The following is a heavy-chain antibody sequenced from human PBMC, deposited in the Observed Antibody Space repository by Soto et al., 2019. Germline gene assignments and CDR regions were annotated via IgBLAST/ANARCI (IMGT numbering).Heavy chain of an antibody. CDR2: IGHSGSA. CDR1: GGSFSGYY. V-gene: IGHV4-34*01. D-gene: IGHD2-15*01. J-gene: IGHJ6*02. CDR3: ARGGNCIVSSCPLGSHYGMDV. Sequence: PSETLSLTCALYGGSFSGYYSTWISQPPGKGLEWVGEIGHSGSATYSPSLKSRVARSEDTSNNQFSLRLSSGTAADTAVYYCARGGNCIVSSCPLGSHYGMDVWGQGTTVTVSS.